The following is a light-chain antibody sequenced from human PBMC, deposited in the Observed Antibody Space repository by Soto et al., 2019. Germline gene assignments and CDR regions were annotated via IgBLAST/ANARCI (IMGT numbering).Light chain of an antibody. J-gene: IGKJ1*01. CDR2: KAS. CDR1: QSISYW. V-gene: IGKV1-5*03. CDR3: QQYNNYWT. Sequence: DIQMTQSPSTLSASVGDRVTITCRASQSISYWLAWYQQKPGKAPNLLIYKASSLESGVPLRFSGSGSGTEFTLTISSLQPDDFATYYCQQYNNYWTFGQGTKVEIK.